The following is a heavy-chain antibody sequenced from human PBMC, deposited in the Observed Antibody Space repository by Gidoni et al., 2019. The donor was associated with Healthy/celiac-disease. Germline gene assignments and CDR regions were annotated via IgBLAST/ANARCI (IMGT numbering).Heavy chain of an antibody. CDR1: GGSRRRYY. V-gene: IGHV4-59*08. CDR2: IYYSGST. CDR3: ARRCVSGWATLDH. Sequence: QQQLQESRQGLVTPSATLSLTCTASGGSRRRYYWSFFRQTPGKELEWIVYIYYSGSTKYNPYHKIRVTISVGTSNSQVTPNLSTATEAGTAVYYCARRCVSGWATLDHWGQGTLVTVAS. J-gene: IGHJ4*02. D-gene: IGHD6-19*01.